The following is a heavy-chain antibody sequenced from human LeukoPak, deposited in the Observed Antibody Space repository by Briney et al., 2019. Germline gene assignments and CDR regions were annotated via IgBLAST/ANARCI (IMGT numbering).Heavy chain of an antibody. CDR3: ARPYCSSTSCSNWFDP. J-gene: IGHJ5*02. D-gene: IGHD2-2*01. CDR2: IIPIFGTA. Sequence: ASVKVSCKASGGTFSSYAISWVRQAPGQGLEWMGGIIPIFGTANYAQKFQGRVTITADESTSTAYMELSSLRSEDTAVYYCARPYCSSTSCSNWFDPWGQGTLVTVSS. CDR1: GGTFSSYA. V-gene: IGHV1-69*13.